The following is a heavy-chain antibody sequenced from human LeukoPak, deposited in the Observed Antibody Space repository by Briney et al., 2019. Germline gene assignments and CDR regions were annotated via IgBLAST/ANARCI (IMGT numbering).Heavy chain of an antibody. CDR1: GGSISSGGYS. V-gene: IGHV4-30-2*01. D-gene: IGHD2-2*02. CDR3: ARHCSSTSCYKGLDY. J-gene: IGHJ4*02. CDR2: IYYSGST. Sequence: PSQTLSLTCAVSGGSISSGGYSWSWIRQPPGKGLEWIGYIYYSGSTNYNPSLKGRVTISVDTSKNQSSLKLSSVTAADTAVYYCARHCSSTSCYKGLDYWGQGTLVTVSS.